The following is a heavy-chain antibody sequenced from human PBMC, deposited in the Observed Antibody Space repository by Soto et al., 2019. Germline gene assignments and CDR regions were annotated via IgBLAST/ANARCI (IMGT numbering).Heavy chain of an antibody. CDR3: ARALPTYYYDSSGSNALAY. V-gene: IGHV3-48*03. D-gene: IGHD3-22*01. CDR1: GFTFSSYE. J-gene: IGHJ4*02. CDR2: ISSSGSTI. Sequence: GGSLRLSCAASGFTFSSYEMNWVRQAPGKGLEWVSYISSSGSTIYYADSVKGRFTISRDNAKNSLYLQMNSLRAEDTAVYYCARALPTYYYDSSGSNALAYWGQGTLVTVSS.